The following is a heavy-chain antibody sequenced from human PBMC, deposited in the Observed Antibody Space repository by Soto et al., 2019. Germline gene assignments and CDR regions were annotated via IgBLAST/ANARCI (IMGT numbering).Heavy chain of an antibody. Sequence: QVQLVQSGAEVKKPGSSVKVSCKASGGTFSSYAISWVRQAPGQGLEWMGGIIPIFGTANYAQKFQGRVTITADESTSTAYMELSSLRSEDTAVYYCAREVFTVPSAELGYYYYGMDVWGQGTTVTVSS. J-gene: IGHJ6*02. CDR3: AREVFTVPSAELGYYYYGMDV. CDR2: IIPIFGTA. V-gene: IGHV1-69*01. CDR1: GGTFSSYA. D-gene: IGHD4-17*01.